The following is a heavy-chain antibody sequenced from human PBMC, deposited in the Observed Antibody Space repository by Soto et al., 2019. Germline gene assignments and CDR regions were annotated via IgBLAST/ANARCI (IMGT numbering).Heavy chain of an antibody. CDR1: GFTFSSYG. Sequence: QVQLVESGGGVVQPGRSLRLSCAASGFTFSSYGMHWVRQAPGKGLEWVAVISYDGSNKYYADSVKGRFTISRDNSKNTLYLQMNSLRAEDTAVYYCAKDEYSGYEFQADYWGQGTLVTVSS. D-gene: IGHD5-12*01. V-gene: IGHV3-30*18. CDR3: AKDEYSGYEFQADY. CDR2: ISYDGSNK. J-gene: IGHJ4*02.